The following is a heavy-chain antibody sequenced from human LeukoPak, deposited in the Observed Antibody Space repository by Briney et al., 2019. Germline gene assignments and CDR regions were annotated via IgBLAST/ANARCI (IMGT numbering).Heavy chain of an antibody. CDR3: ATSGGFVLPNAITGNWYMDV. CDR2: LTSAGGYT. J-gene: IGHJ6*03. Sequence: GRSLSLPCVASGFTFIDYSMNGARQAPGKGLAWVASLTSAGGYTYYADSVKGRFTISRDNAQNSLFLQMNSLRAEDTAVYFCATSGGFVLPNAITGNWYMDVWGRGTSVTVSS. CDR1: GFTFIDYS. D-gene: IGHD2-2*01. V-gene: IGHV3-21*01.